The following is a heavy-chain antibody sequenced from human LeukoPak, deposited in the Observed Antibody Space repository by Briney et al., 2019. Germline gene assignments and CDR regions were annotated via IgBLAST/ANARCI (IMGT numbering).Heavy chain of an antibody. CDR3: ARDRYGSGSYIVPYYFDY. CDR2: ISSSGSTI. CDR1: GFTLSDYY. Sequence: PGGSLRLSCAASGFTLSDYYMSWIRQAPGKGLEWVSYISSSGSTIYYADSVEGRFTISRDNAKNSLYLQMNSLRAEDTAVYYCARDRYGSGSYIVPYYFDYWGQGTLVTVSS. J-gene: IGHJ4*02. D-gene: IGHD3-10*01. V-gene: IGHV3-11*01.